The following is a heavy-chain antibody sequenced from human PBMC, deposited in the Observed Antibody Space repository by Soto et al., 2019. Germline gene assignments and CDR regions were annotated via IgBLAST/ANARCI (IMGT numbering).Heavy chain of an antibody. J-gene: IGHJ2*01. CDR3: ARGGSLYWDFDL. D-gene: IGHD1-26*01. CDR2: INAGNGNT. V-gene: IGHV1-3*01. Sequence: QVQLMQSGAEVKKPGASVKVSCKASGYTFTSYAMHWVRQAPGQRLEWMGWINAGNGNTKYSQKFQGRVTITRDTSASTAYMELSRLRSEDTAVYYGARGGSLYWDFDLWGRGTLVTVSS. CDR1: GYTFTSYA.